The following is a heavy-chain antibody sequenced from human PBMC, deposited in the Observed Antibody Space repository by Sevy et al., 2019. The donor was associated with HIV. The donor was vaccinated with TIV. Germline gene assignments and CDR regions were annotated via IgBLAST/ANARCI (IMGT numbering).Heavy chain of an antibody. D-gene: IGHD6-13*01. CDR3: ARDAAIAAQGELDP. Sequence: ASVKVSCKASGYRFTGYYMHWVRQAPGQGLEWMGWINPNSGGTNYAQKFQGGVTMTRDTSISTAYMELSRLRSDDTAVYYCARDAAIAAQGELDPWGQGTLVTVSS. J-gene: IGHJ5*02. CDR1: GYRFTGYY. CDR2: INPNSGGT. V-gene: IGHV1-2*02.